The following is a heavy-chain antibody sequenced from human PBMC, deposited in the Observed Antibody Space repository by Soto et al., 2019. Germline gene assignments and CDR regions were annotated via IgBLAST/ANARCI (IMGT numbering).Heavy chain of an antibody. D-gene: IGHD6-13*01. J-gene: IGHJ6*02. V-gene: IGHV1-18*04. CDR1: GYTFTSYG. Sequence: AASVKVSCKASGYTFTSYGISWVRQAPGQGLEWMGWISAYNGNTNYAQKLQGRVTMTTDTSTSTAYMELRSLRSDDTAVYYCARRAAAGTPYYYYGMDVWGQGTTVTVSS. CDR3: ARRAAAGTPYYYYGMDV. CDR2: ISAYNGNT.